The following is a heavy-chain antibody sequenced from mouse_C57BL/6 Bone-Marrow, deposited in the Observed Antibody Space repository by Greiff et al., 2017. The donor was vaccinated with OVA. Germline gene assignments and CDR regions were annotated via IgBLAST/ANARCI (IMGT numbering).Heavy chain of an antibody. CDR2: IYPRSGNT. CDR1: GYTFTSYG. D-gene: IGHD1-1*01. CDR3: ARRGLNYYGSSFYFDY. Sequence: VQLQQSGAELARPGASVKLSCKASGYTFTSYGISWVKQRTGQGLEWIGEIYPRSGNTYYNEKFKGKATLTADKSSSTAYMELRSLTSEDSAVYFCARRGLNYYGSSFYFDYWGQGTTLTVSS. V-gene: IGHV1-81*01. J-gene: IGHJ2*01.